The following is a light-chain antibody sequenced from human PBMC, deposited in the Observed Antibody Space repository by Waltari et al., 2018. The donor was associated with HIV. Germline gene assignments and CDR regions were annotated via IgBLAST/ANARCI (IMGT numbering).Light chain of an antibody. CDR1: QSISTY. Sequence: DIQMTQSPSSLSASIGDKVTMTCRASQSISTYLYWFQQKPGKVPKVLISDASSLQSGVPSRFSGSGSGTDFTLTISSLQFDDFATYYCQQSDSTPHTFGQGTKLEIK. CDR2: DAS. CDR3: QQSDSTPHT. V-gene: IGKV1-39*01. J-gene: IGKJ2*01.